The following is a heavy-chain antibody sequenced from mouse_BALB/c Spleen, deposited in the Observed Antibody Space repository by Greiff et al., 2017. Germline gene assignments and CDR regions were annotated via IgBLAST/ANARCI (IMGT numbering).Heavy chain of an antibody. CDR3: TRDYDYDWFAY. CDR2: IYPGNSDT. Sequence: VQLQQSGTVLARPGASVKMSCKASGYSFTSYWMHWVKQRPGQGLEWIGAIYPGNSDTSYNQKFKGKAKLTAVTSASTAYMELSSLTNEDSAVYYCTRDYDYDWFAYWGQGTLVTVSA. J-gene: IGHJ3*01. D-gene: IGHD2-4*01. V-gene: IGHV1-5*01. CDR1: GYSFTSYW.